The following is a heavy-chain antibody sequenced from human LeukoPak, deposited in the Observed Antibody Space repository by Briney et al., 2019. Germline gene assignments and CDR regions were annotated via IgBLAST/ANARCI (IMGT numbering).Heavy chain of an antibody. CDR2: ITGSDFIT. D-gene: IGHD3-9*01. CDR3: AKWGDYDVLTGYYDPDY. CDR1: GFTFSNYA. Sequence: GASLRLSCAASGFTFSNYAMSWVRQAPGKGLEWVSAITGSDFITYYADSVKGRFTISRDKYKNTLYLQMNSLRAEDTAVYYCAKWGDYDVLTGYYDPDYWGQGTLVTVSS. V-gene: IGHV3-23*01. J-gene: IGHJ4*02.